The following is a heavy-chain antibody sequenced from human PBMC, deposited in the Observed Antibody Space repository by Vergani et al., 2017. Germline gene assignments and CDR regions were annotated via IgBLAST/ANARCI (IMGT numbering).Heavy chain of an antibody. CDR2: ISYDGSNK. CDR1: GFTFSSYA. J-gene: IGHJ4*02. D-gene: IGHD4-17*01. CDR3: AKDGRENSDYGYFDY. V-gene: IGHV3-30-3*01. Sequence: QVQLVESGGGVVQPGRSLRLSCAASGFTFSSYAMHWVRQAPGKGLEWVAVISYDGSNKYYADSVKGRFTISRDNSKNTLYLQMRSLRADDTAVYYCAKDGRENSDYGYFDYWGQGTLVTVSS.